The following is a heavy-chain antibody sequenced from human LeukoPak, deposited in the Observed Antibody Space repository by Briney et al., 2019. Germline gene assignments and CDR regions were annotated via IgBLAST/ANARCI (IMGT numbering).Heavy chain of an antibody. Sequence: GGSLRLSCAASGLSFSSYYMYWVRQAPEKGLVWVSRINTDGRSTGYADSVKGRFTVSRDNAKNTLYLKMNSLRAEDTAVYYCVAYNWNYPDYWGLGTLVTVSS. CDR2: INTDGRST. CDR1: GLSFSSYY. D-gene: IGHD1-20*01. V-gene: IGHV3-74*01. J-gene: IGHJ4*02. CDR3: VAYNWNYPDY.